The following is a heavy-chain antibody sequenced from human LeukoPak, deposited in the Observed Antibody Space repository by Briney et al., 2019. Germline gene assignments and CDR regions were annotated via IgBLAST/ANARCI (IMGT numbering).Heavy chain of an antibody. V-gene: IGHV1-2*06. CDR2: INPNSGGT. Sequence: GASVKVSCKASGYTFTGYYMHWVRQAPGQGLEWMGRINPNSGGTNYAQKFQDRVTITRDRPMSTAYMELSSLRSEDTAMYYCASGTGSSGWAYFDYWGQGTLVTVSS. J-gene: IGHJ4*02. D-gene: IGHD6-19*01. CDR3: ASGTGSSGWAYFDY. CDR1: GYTFTGYY.